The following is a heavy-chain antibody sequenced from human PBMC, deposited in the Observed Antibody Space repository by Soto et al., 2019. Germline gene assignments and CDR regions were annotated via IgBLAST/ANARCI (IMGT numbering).Heavy chain of an antibody. V-gene: IGHV1-69*13. CDR2: IIPIFGTA. Sequence: ASVKVSCKASGGTFSSYAISWVRQAPGQGLEWMGGIIPIFGTASYAQKFQGRVTITADESTSTAYMELSSLRSEDTAVYYCARDSGVGATSDYWGQGTLVTVSS. CDR3: ARDSGVGATSDY. J-gene: IGHJ4*02. CDR1: GGTFSSYA. D-gene: IGHD1-26*01.